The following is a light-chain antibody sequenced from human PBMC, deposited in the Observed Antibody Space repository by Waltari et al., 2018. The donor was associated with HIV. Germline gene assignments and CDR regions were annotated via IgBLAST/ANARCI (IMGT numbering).Light chain of an antibody. V-gene: IGLV3-25*03. CDR1: SLPKRS. J-gene: IGLJ2*01. CDR2: KDR. CDR3: QSADSRGTYLI. Sequence: SYVLTLPPSVLVSPGQMARITCSGDSLPKRSVYWDHQQPGRAAVGVISKDRERRSGIPERVSSSSSGTRVTLTISGVQAEDEAEYYCQSADSRGTYLIFGGGTKLTVL.